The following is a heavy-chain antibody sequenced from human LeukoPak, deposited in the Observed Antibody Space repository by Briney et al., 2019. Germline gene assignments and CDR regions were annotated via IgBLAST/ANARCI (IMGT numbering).Heavy chain of an antibody. CDR1: GCSISSYY. CDR3: ATKIGPDALDI. Sequence: PSETLSLTCTVSGCSISSYYWSWLRQPPGKGLEWIGYIYYSGRTNYNPSLKSRVTISVDTSKNQFSLKLSSVTAADTAVYYCATKIGPDALDIWGQGTMVTVSS. CDR2: IYYSGRT. J-gene: IGHJ3*02. V-gene: IGHV4-59*01. D-gene: IGHD3-22*01.